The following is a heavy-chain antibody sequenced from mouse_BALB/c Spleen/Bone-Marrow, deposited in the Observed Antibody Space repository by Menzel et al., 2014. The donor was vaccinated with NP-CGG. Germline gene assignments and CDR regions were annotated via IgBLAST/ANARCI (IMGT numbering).Heavy chain of an antibody. CDR3: TRSYGSSYEYYFDY. J-gene: IGHJ2*01. D-gene: IGHD1-1*01. CDR2: IYPSDSYT. V-gene: IGHV1-69*02. CDR1: GYTFTSYW. Sequence: QVQLQQSGAELVRPGASVKLSCKASGYTFTSYWINWVKQRPGQGLEWIGNIYPSDSYTNYNQKFKDKATLTVDKSPSTAYMQLSSPTSEDSAAYYCTRSYGSSYEYYFDYWGQGTTLTVSS.